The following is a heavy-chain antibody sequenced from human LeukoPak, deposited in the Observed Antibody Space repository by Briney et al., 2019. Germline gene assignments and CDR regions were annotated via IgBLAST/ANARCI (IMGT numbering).Heavy chain of an antibody. J-gene: IGHJ3*02. CDR1: GYTFTSYA. V-gene: IGHV7-4-1*02. D-gene: IGHD1-26*01. CDR3: ARGPGIVGAGGAFNI. CDR2: TNTNTGNP. Sequence: ASVKVSCKASGYTFTSYAMNWVRQAPGQGLEWMGWTNTNTGNPMYAQGFTGRFVFSLDTSVSTAYLQISSLKAEDTAVYYCARGPGIVGAGGAFNIWGQGTMVTVSS.